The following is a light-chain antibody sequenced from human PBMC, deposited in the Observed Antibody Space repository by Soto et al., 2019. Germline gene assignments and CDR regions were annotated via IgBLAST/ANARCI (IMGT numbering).Light chain of an antibody. Sequence: QSVLTHPASVSRSPGQSITLSCSGSSCDVGKGYDSVSWYQQHPGKAPKHIIYDVTNRPSGLSSRFSRSKSGNTASLTISGLQAEDEADYCCSSYTVSVAPYVFGTGTKVSVL. V-gene: IGLV2-14*03. CDR2: DVT. CDR3: SSYTVSVAPYV. CDR1: SCDVGKGYDS. J-gene: IGLJ1*01.